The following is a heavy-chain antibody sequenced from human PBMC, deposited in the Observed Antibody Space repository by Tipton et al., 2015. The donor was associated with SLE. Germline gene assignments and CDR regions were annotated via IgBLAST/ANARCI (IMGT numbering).Heavy chain of an antibody. D-gene: IGHD3-3*01. CDR3: ARGIPPITIFGVVPQYYYMDV. Sequence: TLSLTCAVYGGSFSGYYWSWIRQSPGKGLEWIGEINHSGSTNYNPSLKSRVTISVDTSKNQLSLKLSSVTAADTAVYYCARGIPPITIFGVVPQYYYMDVWGKGTTVTVSS. J-gene: IGHJ6*03. CDR2: INHSGST. CDR1: GGSFSGYY. V-gene: IGHV4-34*01.